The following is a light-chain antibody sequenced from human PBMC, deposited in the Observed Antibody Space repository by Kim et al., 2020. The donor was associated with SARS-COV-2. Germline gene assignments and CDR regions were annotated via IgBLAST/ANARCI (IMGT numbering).Light chain of an antibody. CDR1: SSDIGNNT. CDR2: SNN. Sequence: GQRVTISCSGSSSDIGNNTVNWYQQLPGTAPKLLIYSNNQRPSGVPDRFSGSKSGASASLAISGLQSEDEADYYCAAWDDSLNGVFGGGTQLTVL. J-gene: IGLJ3*02. V-gene: IGLV1-44*01. CDR3: AAWDDSLNGV.